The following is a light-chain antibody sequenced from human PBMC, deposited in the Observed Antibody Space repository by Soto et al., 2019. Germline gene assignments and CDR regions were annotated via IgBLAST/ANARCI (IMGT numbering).Light chain of an antibody. J-gene: IGLJ2*01. Sequence: QSALTQPASVSGSPGQSITISCTGTSGDIGSYNRVSWYQQHPGKAPKLLIYDNERPSGVPDRFSGSKSGTSASLAISGLQSDDEADYYCAAWDASLNGVVFGGGTKLTVL. CDR2: DN. V-gene: IGLV2-14*03. CDR3: AAWDASLNGVV. CDR1: SGDIGSYNR.